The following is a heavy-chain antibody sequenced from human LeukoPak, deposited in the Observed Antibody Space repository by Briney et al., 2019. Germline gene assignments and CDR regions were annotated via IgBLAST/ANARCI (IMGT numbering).Heavy chain of an antibody. V-gene: IGHV3-30*18. CDR1: GFTFSSYG. CDR2: ISYDGSNK. D-gene: IGHD4-17*01. CDR3: AKGEDYGDFDY. J-gene: IGHJ4*02. Sequence: GGSLRLSCAASGFTFSSYGMHWVRQAPGKGVEWVAVISYDGSNKYYADSVKGRFTISRGNSKNALYLQMNSLRAEDTAVYYCAKGEDYGDFDYWGQGTLVTVSS.